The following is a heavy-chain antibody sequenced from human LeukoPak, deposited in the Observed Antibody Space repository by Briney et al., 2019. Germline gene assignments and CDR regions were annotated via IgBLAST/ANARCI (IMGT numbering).Heavy chain of an antibody. CDR2: INPSGGST. D-gene: IGHD2-8*01. Sequence: GASVKVSCKASGYTFNNHYMYWVRQAPGQGLEWMGVINPSGGSTSYAQKFQGRVTMTEDTSTDTAYMELSSLRSEDTAVYYCATLRGYCTNGVCYNYFDYWGQGTLVTVSS. CDR1: GYTFNNHY. CDR3: ATLRGYCTNGVCYNYFDY. V-gene: IGHV1-46*02. J-gene: IGHJ4*02.